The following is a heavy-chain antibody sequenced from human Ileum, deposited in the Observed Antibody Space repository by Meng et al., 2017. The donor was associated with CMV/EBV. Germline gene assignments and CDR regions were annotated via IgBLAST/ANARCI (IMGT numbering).Heavy chain of an antibody. J-gene: IGHJ4*02. CDR3: AREYSSFDY. Sequence: GSLRLSCTISGGSISIFYWHWIRQPPGKGLEWIGFVHNSGGTNYNPSLESRVTMSVDTSKNQFSLRLRSVTAADTAVYYCAREYSSFDYWGQGALVTVSS. CDR2: VHNSGGT. CDR1: GGSISIFY. V-gene: IGHV4-59*01. D-gene: IGHD6-13*01.